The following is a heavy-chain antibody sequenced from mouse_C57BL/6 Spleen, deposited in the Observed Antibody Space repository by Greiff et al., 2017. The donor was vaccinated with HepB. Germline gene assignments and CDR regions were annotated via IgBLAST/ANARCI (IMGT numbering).Heavy chain of an antibody. CDR2: FYPGSGSI. Sequence: QVQLQQSGAELVKPGASVKLPCKASGYTFTEYTIHWVKQRSGQGLEWIGWFYPGSGSIKYNEKFKDKATLTADKSSSTVYMELSRLTSEDSAVYFCARHEGGHYYGSSFEGFYAMDYWGQGTSVTVSS. CDR3: ARHEGGHYYGSSFEGFYAMDY. D-gene: IGHD1-1*01. J-gene: IGHJ4*01. CDR1: GYTFTEYT. V-gene: IGHV1-62-2*01.